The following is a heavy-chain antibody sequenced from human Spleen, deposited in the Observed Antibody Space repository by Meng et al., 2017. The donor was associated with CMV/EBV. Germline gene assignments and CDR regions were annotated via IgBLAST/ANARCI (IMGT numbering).Heavy chain of an antibody. D-gene: IGHD2-2*01. CDR2: IYYSGNN. Sequence: SETLSLTCTVSGGSTSSYYWSWIRQSPGKGLEWIGRIYYSGNNYFNPSLKRRVTVSLDTSKNQFSLKLISVTAADTAVYYCAREASSTSPSGCWFDPWGQGTLVTVSS. V-gene: IGHV4-39*07. J-gene: IGHJ5*02. CDR3: AREASSTSPSGCWFDP. CDR1: GGSTSSYY.